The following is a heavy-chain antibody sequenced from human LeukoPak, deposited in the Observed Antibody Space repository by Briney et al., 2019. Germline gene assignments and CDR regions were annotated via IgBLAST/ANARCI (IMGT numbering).Heavy chain of an antibody. J-gene: IGHJ4*02. Sequence: ASVKVSCKASGYTLIDYSMHLVRQAPGQGLEWMGWIDPKSGGTSYAQKFQDRVAMIRDTSISTAYMELTRLRSDDTAVYYCARAYSSGWYGSTDYWGQGTLVTVSS. CDR2: IDPKSGGT. CDR3: ARAYSSGWYGSTDY. D-gene: IGHD6-19*01. CDR1: GYTLIDYS. V-gene: IGHV1-2*02.